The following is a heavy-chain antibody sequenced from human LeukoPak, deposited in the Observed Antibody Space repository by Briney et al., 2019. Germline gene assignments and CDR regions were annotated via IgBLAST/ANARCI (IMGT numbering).Heavy chain of an antibody. D-gene: IGHD6-19*01. CDR1: GGSISSYY. CDR3: ASPGYSSGWYAFDI. J-gene: IGHJ3*02. Sequence: SETLSLTCTVSGGSISSYYWTWIRQPAGKGLEWIGRIYVSGSTNYNPSLKSRVTMSVDPSKNQFSLRLNSVTAADTAVYYCASPGYSSGWYAFDIWGQGTMVTVSS. CDR2: IYVSGST. V-gene: IGHV4-4*07.